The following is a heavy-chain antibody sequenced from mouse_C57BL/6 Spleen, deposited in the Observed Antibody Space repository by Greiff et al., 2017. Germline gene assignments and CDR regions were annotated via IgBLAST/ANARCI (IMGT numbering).Heavy chain of an antibody. CDR3: ARHEEGRGYYGSSYWYFDV. V-gene: IGHV1-62-2*01. CDR2: FYPGSGSI. J-gene: IGHJ1*03. CDR1: GYTFTEYT. D-gene: IGHD1-1*01. Sequence: QVQLKQSGAELVKPGASVKLSCKASGYTFTEYTIHWVKQRSGQGLEWIGWFYPGSGSIKYNEKFKDKATLTADKSSSTVYMELSRLTSEDSAVYFCARHEEGRGYYGSSYWYFDVWGTGTTVTVSS.